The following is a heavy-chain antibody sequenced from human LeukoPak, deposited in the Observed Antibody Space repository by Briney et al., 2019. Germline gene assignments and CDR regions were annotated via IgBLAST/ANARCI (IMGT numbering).Heavy chain of an antibody. Sequence: GGSLRLSCAASRFIFSSYAMTWVRQAPGKGLEWVSTVGSSGTSTYYADSVKGRFTISGDNSNNTLYLQMNSLRAEDTAVYYCAKDRSSGGSCYNFWGQGTLVTVSS. CDR1: RFIFSSYA. V-gene: IGHV3-23*01. CDR2: VGSSGTST. J-gene: IGHJ4*02. CDR3: AKDRSSGGSCYNF. D-gene: IGHD2-15*01.